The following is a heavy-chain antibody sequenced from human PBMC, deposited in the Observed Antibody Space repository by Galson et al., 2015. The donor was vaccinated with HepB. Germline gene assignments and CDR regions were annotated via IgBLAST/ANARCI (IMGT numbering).Heavy chain of an antibody. CDR2: INEDGTRK. Sequence: SLRLSCAASGFMFYNHWMTWVRRAPGKGLEWVANINEDGTRKYYEDSVKGRFTISRDNARNSLYLQMNSLRADDAAIYFCAKNLRLRLPDGLDLWGQGTMVIVSS. CDR1: GFMFYNHW. J-gene: IGHJ3*01. CDR3: AKNLRLRLPDGLDL. D-gene: IGHD2-21*01. V-gene: IGHV3-7*01.